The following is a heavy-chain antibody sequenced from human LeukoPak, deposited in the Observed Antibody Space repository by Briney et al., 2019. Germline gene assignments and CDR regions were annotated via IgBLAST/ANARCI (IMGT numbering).Heavy chain of an antibody. Sequence: GASVKVSCKASGYTFTSYAISWVRQAPGQGLEWMGGIIPIFGTANYAQKFQGRVTITTDESTSTAYMELSSLRSEDTAVYYCARNIAAAGGWFDPWGQGTLVTVSS. CDR1: GYTFTSYA. CDR2: IIPIFGTA. V-gene: IGHV1-69*05. J-gene: IGHJ5*02. CDR3: ARNIAAAGGWFDP. D-gene: IGHD6-13*01.